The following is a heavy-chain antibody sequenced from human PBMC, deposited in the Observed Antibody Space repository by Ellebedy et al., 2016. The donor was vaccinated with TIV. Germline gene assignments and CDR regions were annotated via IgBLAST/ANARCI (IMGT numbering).Heavy chain of an antibody. Sequence: GGSLRLSXAASEFTFSDAWMSWVRQAPGKGLEWVGRIKSKIDGGTIDYAAPVKGRFTMSRDDSKNTLYLQMNSLKTEDTAVYYCTKEEDCSGGSCTGYWGQGTLVTVSS. D-gene: IGHD2-15*01. CDR3: TKEEDCSGGSCTGY. V-gene: IGHV3-15*01. CDR2: IKSKIDGGTI. J-gene: IGHJ4*02. CDR1: EFTFSDAW.